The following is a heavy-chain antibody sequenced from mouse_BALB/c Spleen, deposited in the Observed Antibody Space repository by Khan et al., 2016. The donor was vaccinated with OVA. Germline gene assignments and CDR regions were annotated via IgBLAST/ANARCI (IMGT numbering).Heavy chain of an antibody. CDR2: MFPGDGST. D-gene: IGHD2-14*01. CDR3: ARGGYGGFAY. CDR1: GYTFTSYD. Sequence: VQLQESGAELVKPGASVKLSGKASGYTFTSYDINWVRQRPEQGLEWIGWMFPGDGSTKYNENFKGKATLTTDKSSSTAYMQLSRLTSEDSGAYFCARGGYGGFAYWGQGTLVTVSA. V-gene: IGHV1-85*01. J-gene: IGHJ3*01.